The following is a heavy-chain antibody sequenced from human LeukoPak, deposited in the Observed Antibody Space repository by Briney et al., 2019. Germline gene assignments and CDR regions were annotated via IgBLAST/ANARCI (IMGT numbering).Heavy chain of an antibody. V-gene: IGHV3-48*03. J-gene: IGHJ5*02. CDR2: ISSGGGSTI. D-gene: IGHD2-2*01. Sequence: GGSLRLSCAASGFTFSSFEFHWVRQAPGKGLEWVSHISSGGGSTIYYANSVKGRFTISRDNAKNSLYLQMNSLRAEDTAVYYCARDGNPKDIVVVPNWFDPWGQGTLVTVSS. CDR1: GFTFSSFE. CDR3: ARDGNPKDIVVVPNWFDP.